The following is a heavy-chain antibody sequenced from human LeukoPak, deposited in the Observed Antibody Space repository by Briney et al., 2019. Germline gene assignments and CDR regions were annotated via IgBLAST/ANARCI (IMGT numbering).Heavy chain of an antibody. CDR1: GFTFDDYA. CDR3: AKDIAQGGQLWAPFDY. J-gene: IGHJ4*02. V-gene: IGHV3-9*01. Sequence: GGSLRLSCAASGFTFDDYAMHWVRHAPGKGLEWVSGMSWNSGSIGYADSVKGRFTISRDNAKNSLYLQMNSLRAEDTALYYCAKDIAQGGQLWAPFDYWGQGTLVTVSS. CDR2: MSWNSGSI. D-gene: IGHD5-18*01.